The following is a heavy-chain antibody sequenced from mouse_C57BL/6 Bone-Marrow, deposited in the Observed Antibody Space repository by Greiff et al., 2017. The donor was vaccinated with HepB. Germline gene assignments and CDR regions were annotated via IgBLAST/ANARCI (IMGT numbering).Heavy chain of an antibody. CDR2: INYDGSST. CDR1: GFTFSDYY. D-gene: IGHD2-3*01. Sequence: EVMLVESEGGLVQPGSSMKLSCTASGFTFSDYYMAWVRQVPEKGLEWVANINYDGSSTYYLDSLKSRFIISRDNAKNILYLQMSSLKSEDTATYYCARDGDGYSYWYFDVWGTGTTVTVSS. CDR3: ARDGDGYSYWYFDV. J-gene: IGHJ1*03. V-gene: IGHV5-16*01.